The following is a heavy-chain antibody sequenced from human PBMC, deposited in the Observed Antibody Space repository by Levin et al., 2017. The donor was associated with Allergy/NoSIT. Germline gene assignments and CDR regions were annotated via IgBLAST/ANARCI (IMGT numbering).Heavy chain of an antibody. J-gene: IGHJ4*02. Sequence: SETLSLTCNVSGGSISSSAYYGGWIRQPPGSGLEWIGSIYYSGSTYYNPSLKSRVTMSIDTSKKQFFLELSSVTAADTAVYYCARQARYNNGYYFDYWGQGILVTVSS. D-gene: IGHD2-8*01. V-gene: IGHV4-39*01. CDR1: GGSISSSAYY. CDR3: ARQARYNNGYYFDY. CDR2: IYYSGST.